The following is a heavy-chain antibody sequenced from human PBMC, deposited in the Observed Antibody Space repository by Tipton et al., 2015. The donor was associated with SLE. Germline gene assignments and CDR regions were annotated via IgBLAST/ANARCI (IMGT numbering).Heavy chain of an antibody. V-gene: IGHV4-39*06. Sequence: TLSLTCTVSGGSIRSSSYYWGWIRQPPGKGLEWFGSIYHSGNTNYNPSLKSRVTILVDPSKNQFPLKLSSVTAADTAVYYCARDRPHGIAAALYFDYWGQGTLVTVSS. CDR3: ARDRPHGIAAALYFDY. J-gene: IGHJ4*02. D-gene: IGHD6-13*01. CDR2: IYHSGNT. CDR1: GGSIRSSSYY.